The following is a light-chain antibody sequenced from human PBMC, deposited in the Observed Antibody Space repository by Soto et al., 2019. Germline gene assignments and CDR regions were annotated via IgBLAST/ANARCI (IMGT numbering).Light chain of an antibody. CDR2: GSS. CDR3: QHYNNWPPIT. CDR1: QSVSTD. J-gene: IGKJ5*01. V-gene: IGKV3-15*01. Sequence: EIVMTQSPVTLSVSPGERATLPCRASQSVSTDLAWYQQKPGQAPRLLIYGSSTRATGIPARFSGSGSGTEFTLTISSLQSEDFAVYYCQHYNNWPPITFGQGTRLEIK.